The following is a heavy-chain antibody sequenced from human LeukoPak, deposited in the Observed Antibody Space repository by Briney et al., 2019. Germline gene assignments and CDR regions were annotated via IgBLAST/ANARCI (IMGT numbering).Heavy chain of an antibody. CDR2: IYSGGST. V-gene: IGHV3-53*01. CDR1: GFTVSSNY. CDR3: ARESNGGKIDY. J-gene: IGHJ4*02. D-gene: IGHD4-23*01. Sequence: PGGSLRLSCAASGFTVSSNYMSWVRQAPGKGLGWVSVIYSGGSTYYADSVKGRFTISRDNSKNTLYLQMNSLRAEDTAVYYCARESNGGKIDYWGQGTLVTVSS.